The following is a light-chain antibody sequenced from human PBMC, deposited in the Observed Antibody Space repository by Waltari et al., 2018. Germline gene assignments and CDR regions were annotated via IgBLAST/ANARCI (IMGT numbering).Light chain of an antibody. V-gene: IGKV1-39*01. Sequence: DIQMTQSPSSLSASVGDRVTITCRASQTISIYLNWYQQKPGKAPTLLIYATSSLQSGVPSRFSGSGSETDFTLTISSLQPEDFATYYCQQANSFPLTFGGGTKVEIK. CDR1: QTISIY. J-gene: IGKJ4*01. CDR3: QQANSFPLT. CDR2: ATS.